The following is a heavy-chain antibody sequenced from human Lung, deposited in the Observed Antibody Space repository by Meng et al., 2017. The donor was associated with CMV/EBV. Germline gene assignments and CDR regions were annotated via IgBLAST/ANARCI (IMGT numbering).Heavy chain of an antibody. CDR3: ARVSYGRSAAGIAKFLYYFDY. J-gene: IGHJ4*02. CDR2: INPNSGGT. V-gene: IGHV1-2*02. D-gene: IGHD6-13*01. Sequence: ASVXVSXKASGYTFTGYYMHWVRQAPGQGLEWMGWINPNSGGTNYAQKFQGRVTMTRDTSISTAYMELSRLRSDDTAVYYCARVSYGRSAAGIAKFLYYFDYWGQGTLVPVPS. CDR1: GYTFTGYY.